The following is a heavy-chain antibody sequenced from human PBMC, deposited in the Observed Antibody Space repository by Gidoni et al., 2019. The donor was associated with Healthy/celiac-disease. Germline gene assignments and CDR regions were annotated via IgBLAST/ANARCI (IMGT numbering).Heavy chain of an antibody. V-gene: IGHV3-21*01. CDR3: ARDPAEYSRGESGAFDI. CDR1: GFTFSSYS. CDR2: ISSSSSYI. J-gene: IGHJ3*02. Sequence: EVQLVESGGGLVKPGGSLRLSCAASGFTFSSYSMNWVRQAPGKGLEWVSSISSSSSYIYYADSVKGRFTISRDNAKNSLYLQMNSLRAEDTAVYYCARDPAEYSRGESGAFDIWGQGTMVTVS. D-gene: IGHD6-6*01.